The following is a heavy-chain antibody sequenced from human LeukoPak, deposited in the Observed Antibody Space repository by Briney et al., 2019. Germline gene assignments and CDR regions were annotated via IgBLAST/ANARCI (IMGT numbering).Heavy chain of an antibody. V-gene: IGHV3-64D*09. CDR2: ISHNGDTT. CDR3: VKQDWGSQPAGYYFDS. Sequence: GGSLRLSCSASGFSFDSYAMHWVRQAPGGGLEYVSSISHNGDTTFYSDSVRGRFTISRDNSKNTLYLQMSSLRTEDTAVYYCVKQDWGSQPAGYYFDSWGQGTLVTVSS. CDR1: GFSFDSYA. J-gene: IGHJ4*02. D-gene: IGHD7-27*01.